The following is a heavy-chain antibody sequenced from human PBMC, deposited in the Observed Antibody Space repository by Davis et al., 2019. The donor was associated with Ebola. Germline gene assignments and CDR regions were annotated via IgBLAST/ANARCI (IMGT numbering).Heavy chain of an antibody. CDR2: ISGSGGST. V-gene: IGHV3-23*01. D-gene: IGHD3-3*01. Sequence: GESLKISCAASGFTFGSYAMSWVRQAPGKGLEWVSGISGSGGSTYYADSVKGRFTISRDNSKNTLYLQMNSLRAEDTAVYYCAKGGLRFLEWLLYYYYYMDVWGKGTTVTVSS. J-gene: IGHJ6*03. CDR1: GFTFGSYA. CDR3: AKGGLRFLEWLLYYYYYMDV.